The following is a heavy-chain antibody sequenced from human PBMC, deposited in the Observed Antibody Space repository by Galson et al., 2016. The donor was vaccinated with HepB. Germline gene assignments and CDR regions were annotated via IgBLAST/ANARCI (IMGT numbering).Heavy chain of an antibody. CDR2: INHSGST. CDR1: GGSFSGYY. CDR3: ARGRWGAYDGSGSPDY. V-gene: IGHV4-34*01. D-gene: IGHD3-10*01. J-gene: IGHJ4*02. Sequence: LSLTCAVYGGSFSGYYWTWIRQPPGKGLEWIAEINHSGSTNYNPSLKSRLTISVDTSKKQFSLKVTSVTAADTAVYYCARGRWGAYDGSGSPDYWGQGTLVTVSS.